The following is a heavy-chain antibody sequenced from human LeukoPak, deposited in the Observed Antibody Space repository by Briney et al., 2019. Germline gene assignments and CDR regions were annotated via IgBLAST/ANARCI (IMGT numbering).Heavy chain of an antibody. D-gene: IGHD3-22*01. J-gene: IGHJ4*02. CDR2: IIPIFGTA. CDR1: GGTFSSYA. V-gene: IGHV1-69*13. Sequence: ASVKVSCKASGGTFSSYAISWVRQAPGQGLEWMGGIIPIFGTANYAQKFQGRVTITADESTSTAYMELSSLRSEDTAVYYCARARAYDSSGYYFSGVDYWGQGTLVTVSS. CDR3: ARARAYDSSGYYFSGVDY.